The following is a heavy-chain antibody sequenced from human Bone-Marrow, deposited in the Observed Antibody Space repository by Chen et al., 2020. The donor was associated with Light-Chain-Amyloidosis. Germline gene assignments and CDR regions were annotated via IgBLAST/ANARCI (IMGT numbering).Heavy chain of an antibody. CDR3: ATSNTISFEY. CDR2: FNPEEGEI. J-gene: IGHJ4*02. Sequence: QVQVVQSGAEVRKPGASVKVSCKVSGYTLSDVSMHWVRQAPGKGLEWMGGFNPEEGEIIYAQKFQGRVALTGDTSTDTAYMEMTSLRSDDTAMYYCATSNTISFEYWGQGTLVTVSS. CDR1: GYTLSDVS. D-gene: IGHD3-9*01. V-gene: IGHV1-24*01.